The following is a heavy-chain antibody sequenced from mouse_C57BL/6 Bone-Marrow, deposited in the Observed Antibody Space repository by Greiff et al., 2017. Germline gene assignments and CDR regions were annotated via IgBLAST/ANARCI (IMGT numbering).Heavy chain of an antibody. V-gene: IGHV5-16*01. D-gene: IGHD1-1*02. J-gene: IGHJ1*03. CDR2: INYDGSST. CDR1: GFTFSDYY. CDR3: ARETIWYFDV. Sequence: EVQLQESEGGLVQPGSSMKLSCTASGFTFSDYYMAWVRQVPEKGLEWVANINYDGSSTYYLDSLKSRFIISRDNAKNILYLQMSSLKSEDTATYYCARETIWYFDVWGTGTTVTVSS.